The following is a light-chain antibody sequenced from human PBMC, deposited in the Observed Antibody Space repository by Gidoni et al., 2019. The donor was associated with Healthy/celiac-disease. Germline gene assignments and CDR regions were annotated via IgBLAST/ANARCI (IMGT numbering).Light chain of an antibody. Sequence: DIVMTQSPDSLAVSLGERATIHCKSSQSVLYSSNNKNYLAWYQQKPGQPPKLLIYWASTRESGVPDRFSGSGSGTDFTRTISSLKAEDVAVYDCQQYYSTPWTFGQGTKVEIK. CDR3: QQYYSTPWT. CDR2: WAS. V-gene: IGKV4-1*01. J-gene: IGKJ1*01. CDR1: QSVLYSSNNKNY.